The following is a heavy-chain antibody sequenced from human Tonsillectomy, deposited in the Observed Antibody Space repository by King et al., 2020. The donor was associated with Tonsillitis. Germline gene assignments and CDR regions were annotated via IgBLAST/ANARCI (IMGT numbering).Heavy chain of an antibody. D-gene: IGHD4-11*01. CDR2: INHSGST. J-gene: IGHJ6*03. CDR3: ARGHSDYYYYYYMDV. Sequence: VQLQQWGAGLLKPSETLSLTCAVYGGSFSGYYWSWIRQPPGKGLEWIGEINHSGSTNYNPSLKSRVTISVDTSKNQFSLKLSSVTAADTAVYYCARGHSDYYYYYYMDVWGKGTTVTVSS. CDR1: GGSFSGYY. V-gene: IGHV4-34*01.